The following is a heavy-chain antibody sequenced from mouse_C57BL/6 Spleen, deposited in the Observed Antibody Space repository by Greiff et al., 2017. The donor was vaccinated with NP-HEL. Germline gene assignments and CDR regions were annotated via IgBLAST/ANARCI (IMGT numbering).Heavy chain of an antibody. CDR1: GFSLTSYG. V-gene: IGHV2-2*01. D-gene: IGHD1-1*01. Sequence: VKLMQSGPGLVQPSQSLSITCTVSGFSLTSYGVHWVRQSPGKGLEWLGVIWSGGSADYIAAFISRLSISKDNSKNQVFCKMNSLQADDTAIYYCARRSHAMGYWGQGTSVTVSS. CDR2: IWSGGSA. J-gene: IGHJ4*01. CDR3: ARRSHAMGY.